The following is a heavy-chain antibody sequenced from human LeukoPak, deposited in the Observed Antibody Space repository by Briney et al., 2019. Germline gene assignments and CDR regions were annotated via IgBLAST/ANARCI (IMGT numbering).Heavy chain of an antibody. D-gene: IGHD2-2*01. CDR3: ARGRGEIVVVPAPVPFDY. J-gene: IGHJ4*02. V-gene: IGHV4-34*01. CDR1: GGSFSGYY. CDR2: INHSGST. Sequence: PSETLSLTCAFYGGSFSGYYWSWIRQPPGKGLEWIGEINHSGSTNCNPSLKSRVTISVDTSKNQFSLKLSSVTAADTAVDYCARGRGEIVVVPAPVPFDYWGQGTLVTVSS.